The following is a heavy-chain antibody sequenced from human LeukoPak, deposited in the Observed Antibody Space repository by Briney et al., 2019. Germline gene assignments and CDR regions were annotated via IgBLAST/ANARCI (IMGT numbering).Heavy chain of an antibody. V-gene: IGHV4-59*01. CDR2: IYYSGTA. CDR3: ARGVDYYGV. CDR1: GGSISSYS. Sequence: SETLSLTCTVSGGSISSYSWSWIRQPPGKGLEWIGYIYYSGTANYNPSLTSRVTISEDTSKNQFSLKLSSVTAADTAVYYCARGVDYYGVWGQGTLVTVSS. J-gene: IGHJ4*02. D-gene: IGHD3-10*01.